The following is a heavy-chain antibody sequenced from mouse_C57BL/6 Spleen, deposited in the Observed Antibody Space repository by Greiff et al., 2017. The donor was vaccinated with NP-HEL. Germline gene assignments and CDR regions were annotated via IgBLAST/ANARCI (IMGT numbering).Heavy chain of an antibody. CDR2: IYPGSGST. V-gene: IGHV1-55*01. J-gene: IGHJ4*01. CDR3: ARGAQAPYYAMDY. D-gene: IGHD3-2*02. Sequence: VQLQQPGAELVKPGASVKMSCKASGYTFTSYWITWVKQRPGQGLEWIGDIYPGSGSTNYNEKFKSKATLTVDTSSSTAYMQLSSLTSEGSAVYYCARGAQAPYYAMDYWGQGTSVTVSS. CDR1: GYTFTSYW.